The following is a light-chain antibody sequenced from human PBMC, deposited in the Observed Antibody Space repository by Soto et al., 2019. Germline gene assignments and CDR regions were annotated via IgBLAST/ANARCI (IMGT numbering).Light chain of an antibody. V-gene: IGKV3-15*01. CDR1: QSVSTN. J-gene: IGKJ2*01. Sequence: IVMTQSPATLSVSPGERATLSCRASQSVSTNVAWYQQKPGQAPRLLIQGASTRASGIPARFSGSGSVTEFTLIISSLQSEDFTVYYCQHDHNWPPTVGQGTRLEIK. CDR3: QHDHNWPPT. CDR2: GAS.